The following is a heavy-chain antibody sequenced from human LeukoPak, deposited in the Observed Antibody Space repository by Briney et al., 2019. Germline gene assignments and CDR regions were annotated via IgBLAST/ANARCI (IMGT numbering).Heavy chain of an antibody. CDR1: GYTFTSYG. CDR3: AREKFGSTSCLDP. J-gene: IGHJ5*02. D-gene: IGHD2-2*01. CDR2: INPNSGGT. V-gene: IGHV1-2*02. Sequence: ASVKVSCKASGYTFTSYGISWVRQAPGQGLEWMGWINPNSGGTNYAQKFQGRVTMTRDTSISTAYMELSRLRSDDTAVYYCAREKFGSTSCLDPWGQGTLVTVSS.